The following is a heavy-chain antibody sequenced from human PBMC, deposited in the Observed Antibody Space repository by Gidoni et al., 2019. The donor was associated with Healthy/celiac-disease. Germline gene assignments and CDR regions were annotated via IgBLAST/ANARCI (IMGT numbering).Heavy chain of an antibody. Sequence: QVQLVESGGGLVKPGGSLRLSCAASGFTFSDYYMSWIRQAPGKGLEWVSYISSSSSYTNYADSVKGRFTISRDNAKNSLYLQMNSLRAEDTAVYYCARTIFGYSSGMGWFDPWGQGTLVTVSS. CDR3: ARTIFGYSSGMGWFDP. D-gene: IGHD6-19*01. CDR2: ISSSSSYT. V-gene: IGHV3-11*05. CDR1: GFTFSDYY. J-gene: IGHJ5*02.